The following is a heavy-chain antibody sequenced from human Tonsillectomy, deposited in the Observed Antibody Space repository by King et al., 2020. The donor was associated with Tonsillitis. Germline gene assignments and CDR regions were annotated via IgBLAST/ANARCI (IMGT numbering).Heavy chain of an antibody. CDR2: ISGDGGST. CDR1: GFTFDDYA. CDR3: AKVNYGSGSYFSNYYMDV. Sequence: QLVQSGGGVVQPGGSLRLSCAASGFTFDDYAMHWVRQAPGKGLEWVSLISGDGGSTYYADSVKGRFTISRDNSKNSLYLQMNSLRTEDTALYYSAKVNYGSGSYFSNYYMDVWGKGTTVTVSS. V-gene: IGHV3-43*02. D-gene: IGHD3-10*01. J-gene: IGHJ6*03.